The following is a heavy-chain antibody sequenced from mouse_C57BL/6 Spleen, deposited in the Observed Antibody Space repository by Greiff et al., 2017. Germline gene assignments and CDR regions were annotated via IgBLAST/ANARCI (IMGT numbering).Heavy chain of an antibody. D-gene: IGHD2-3*01. J-gene: IGHJ4*01. CDR3: ASHYDGYLYYYARDY. Sequence: VQLQQSGPELVKPGDSVKISCKASGYSFTGYFMNWVMQSHGKSLEWIGRINPYNGDTFYNQKFKGKATLTVDKSSSTAHMELRSLTSEDSAVYYCASHYDGYLYYYARDYWGQGTSVTVSS. V-gene: IGHV1-20*01. CDR1: GYSFTGYF. CDR2: INPYNGDT.